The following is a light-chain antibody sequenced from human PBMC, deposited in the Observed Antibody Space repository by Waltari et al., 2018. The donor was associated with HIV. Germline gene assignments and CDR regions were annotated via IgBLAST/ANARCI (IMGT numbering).Light chain of an antibody. CDR2: DNN. Sequence: QTVLTQPPSVSPAPGHKVIIPCPLSRPTFGHGFLPWYQPLPGAALKLLIYDNNKRPSGISDRFSGSKSGTSATLGITGLQTGDEGDYYCGTWDRSLSGAVFGGGTKLTVL. V-gene: IGLV1-51*01. J-gene: IGLJ2*01. CDR1: RPTFGHGF. CDR3: GTWDRSLSGAV.